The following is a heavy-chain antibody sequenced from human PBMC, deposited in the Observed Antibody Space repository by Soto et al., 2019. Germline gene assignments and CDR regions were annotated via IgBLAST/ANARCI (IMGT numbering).Heavy chain of an antibody. CDR1: GGTFSSYA. Sequence: QVQLVQSGAEVKKPGSSVKVSCKASGGTFSSYAISWVRQAPGQGLEWMGGIIPIFGTANYAQKFQGRVTITADESTSTANMELSSLRSEDTAVYYCAVPTVTTFDVGYYYGMDVWGQGTTVTVSS. V-gene: IGHV1-69*01. D-gene: IGHD4-17*01. CDR3: AVPTVTTFDVGYYYGMDV. CDR2: IIPIFGTA. J-gene: IGHJ6*02.